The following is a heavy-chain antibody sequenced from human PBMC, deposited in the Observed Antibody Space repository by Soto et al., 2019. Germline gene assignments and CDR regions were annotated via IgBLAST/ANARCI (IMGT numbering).Heavy chain of an antibody. Sequence: EVQLVESGGGLVQPGGSLRLSCAASGFTFSSYWMSWVRQAPGKGLEWVANIKQDGSEKYYVDSVKGRFTISRDNAKNSLYLQMNSLRAEDTAGDYWARDGSAVLEPGSGSDYWGQGTLVTVSS. CDR1: GFTFSSYW. CDR3: ARDGSAVLEPGSGSDY. CDR2: IKQDGSEK. V-gene: IGHV3-7*05. D-gene: IGHD3-10*01. J-gene: IGHJ4*02.